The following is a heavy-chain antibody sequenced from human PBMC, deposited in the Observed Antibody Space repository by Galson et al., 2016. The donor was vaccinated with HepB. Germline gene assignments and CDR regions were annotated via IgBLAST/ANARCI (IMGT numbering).Heavy chain of an antibody. CDR3: ARVPRRLRLEPFDS. CDR1: GGSVSGGSYY. V-gene: IGHV4-61*01. Sequence: SETLSLTCSVSGGSVSGGSYYWSWIRQPPLKELEWIGYIFDSGRTNYNPSLKSRVTISVDTSKNQFSLRLTSVTAADTAVYYCARVPRRLRLEPFDSWGQGTLVTVSS. J-gene: IGHJ4*02. D-gene: IGHD5-12*01. CDR2: IFDSGRT.